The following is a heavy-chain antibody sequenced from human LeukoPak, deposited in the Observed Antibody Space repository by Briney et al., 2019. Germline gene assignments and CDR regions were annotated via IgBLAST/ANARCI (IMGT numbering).Heavy chain of an antibody. Sequence: GGSLRLSCAASGFTFSSYWMSWVRQAPGKGLEWVANIKQDGSEKYYVDSVRGRFTISRDNAKNSLYLQMNSLRAEDTAVYYCARETPERWLQFSHYYYYMDVWGKGTTVTVSS. CDR2: IKQDGSEK. CDR1: GFTFSSYW. CDR3: ARETPERWLQFSHYYYYMDV. V-gene: IGHV3-7*01. J-gene: IGHJ6*03. D-gene: IGHD5-24*01.